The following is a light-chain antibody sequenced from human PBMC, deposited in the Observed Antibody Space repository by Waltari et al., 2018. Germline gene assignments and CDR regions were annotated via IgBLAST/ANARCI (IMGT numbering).Light chain of an antibody. CDR1: SCDVGTYNL. CDR3: CSYAGSSTYV. CDR2: EGS. V-gene: IGLV2-23*01. Sequence: QSALTQPASVSGSPGPSITISCTGTSCDVGTYNLVSWYQQHPGKAPKLIIYEGSKRPSGVSHRFSGSKSGNTASLTISGLQAEDEADYYCCSYAGSSTYVFGTGTKVTVL. J-gene: IGLJ1*01.